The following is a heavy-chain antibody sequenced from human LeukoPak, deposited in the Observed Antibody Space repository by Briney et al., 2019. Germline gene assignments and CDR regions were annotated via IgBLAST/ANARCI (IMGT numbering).Heavy chain of an antibody. CDR3: ARDRDGGLAGYSYGCDY. V-gene: IGHV1-46*01. CDR2: INPSGGST. J-gene: IGHJ4*02. Sequence: GASVKVSCKASGYTFTSYYMHWVRQAPGQGLEWMGIINPSGGSTSYAQKFQGRVTMTRDTSTSTVYMELSSLRSEDTAVYYCARDRDGGLAGYSYGCDYWGQGTLVTVSS. D-gene: IGHD5-18*01. CDR1: GYTFTSYY.